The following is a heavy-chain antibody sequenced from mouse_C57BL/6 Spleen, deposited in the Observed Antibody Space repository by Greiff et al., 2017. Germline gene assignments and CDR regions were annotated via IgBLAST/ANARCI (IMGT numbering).Heavy chain of an antibody. CDR3: ASMVTTGDWFAY. CDR2: ISSGSSTI. D-gene: IGHD2-2*01. CDR1: GFTFSDYG. V-gene: IGHV5-17*01. J-gene: IGHJ3*01. Sequence: EVKLVESGGGLVKPGGSLKLSCAASGFTFSDYGMHWVRQAPEQGLEWVAYISSGSSTIYYADTVKGRFTISSDNAKNTLFMQMTSLRAEDTAMYYCASMVTTGDWFAYWGQGTLFTVSS.